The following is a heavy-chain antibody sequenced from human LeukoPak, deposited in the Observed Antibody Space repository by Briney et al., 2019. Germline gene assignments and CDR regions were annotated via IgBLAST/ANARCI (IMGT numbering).Heavy chain of an antibody. J-gene: IGHJ4*02. CDR3: STGGYYEDY. CDR1: GFTFSNAW. Sequence: PGGPLRLSCAGSGFTFSNAWMNWVRQAPGKGLEWVGRIKSKVDGGTTDYAAPVKGRFTISRDDPKNTVYLQMNSLKTEDTAVYYCSTGGYYEDYWGQGTLVTVSS. V-gene: IGHV3-15*01. D-gene: IGHD3-22*01. CDR2: IKSKVDGGTT.